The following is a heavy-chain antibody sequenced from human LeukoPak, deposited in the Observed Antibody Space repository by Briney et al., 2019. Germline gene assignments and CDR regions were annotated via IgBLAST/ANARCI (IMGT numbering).Heavy chain of an antibody. J-gene: IGHJ3*02. CDR1: GFTFNTYS. Sequence: GGSLRLSCAASGFTFNTYSMNWVRQTPGKGLEWVSYISSGSSAIYYADSVKGRLTISRDNAKNSLYLQLNSLRAEDTAVYYCARAPTWSAAFDIWGQGTMVTVSS. D-gene: IGHD2-8*02. CDR3: ARAPTWSAAFDI. CDR2: ISSGSSAI. V-gene: IGHV3-48*01.